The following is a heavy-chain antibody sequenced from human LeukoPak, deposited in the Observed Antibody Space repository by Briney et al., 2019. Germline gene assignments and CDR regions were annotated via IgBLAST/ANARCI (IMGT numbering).Heavy chain of an antibody. CDR2: INPNSGDT. D-gene: IGHD6-13*01. Sequence: GASVKVSCKASGYTFTGYYMHWVRQAPGQGLEWMGWINPNSGDTGYAQKFQGRVTITRNTSISTAYMELSSLRSEDTAVYYCARGSSSWYTPFYYYMDVWGKGTTVTVSS. J-gene: IGHJ6*03. CDR3: ARGSSSWYTPFYYYMDV. V-gene: IGHV1-8*03. CDR1: GYTFTGYY.